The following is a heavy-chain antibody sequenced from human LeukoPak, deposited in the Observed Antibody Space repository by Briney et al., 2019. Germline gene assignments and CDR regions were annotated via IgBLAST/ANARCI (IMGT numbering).Heavy chain of an antibody. D-gene: IGHD1-1*01. V-gene: IGHV4-30-2*01. CDR3: ARGSGGGYYYGMDV. CDR2: IYHSGST. J-gene: IGHJ6*04. CDR1: GGSISSGGYS. Sequence: SQTLSLTCAVSGGSISSGGYSWSWIRQPPGKGLEWIGYIYHSGSTYYNPSLKSRVTISVDRSKNQFSLKLSSVTAADTAVYYCARGSGGGYYYGMDVWGKGTTVTVSS.